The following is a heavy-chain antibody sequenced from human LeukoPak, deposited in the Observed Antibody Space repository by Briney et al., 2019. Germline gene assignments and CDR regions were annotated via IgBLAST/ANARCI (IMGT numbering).Heavy chain of an antibody. CDR1: GGSISSSSYY. CDR2: IYYSGST. Sequence: SETLSLTCTVSGGSISSSSYYWGWIRQPPGKGLEWIGSIYYSGSTYYNPSLKSRVTISVDTSKNQFSLKLSSVTAADTAVYYCARHLGWDYDFWSGCPNWFDPWGQGTLVTVSS. J-gene: IGHJ5*02. CDR3: ARHLGWDYDFWSGCPNWFDP. D-gene: IGHD3-3*01. V-gene: IGHV4-39*01.